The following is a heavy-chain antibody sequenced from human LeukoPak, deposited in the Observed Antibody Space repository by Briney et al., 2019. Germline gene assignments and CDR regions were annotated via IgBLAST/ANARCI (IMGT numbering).Heavy chain of an antibody. CDR1: GGSFSGYY. CDR3: ARRYASLYYYGSGSYNY. CDR2: INHSGST. Sequence: SETLSLTCAVYGGSFSGYYWSWIRQPPGKGLEWIGEINHSGSTNYNPSLKSRVTISVDTSKNQFSLKLSSVTAADTAVYYCARRYASLYYYGSGSYNYWGQGTLVTVSS. J-gene: IGHJ4*02. V-gene: IGHV4-34*01. D-gene: IGHD3-10*01.